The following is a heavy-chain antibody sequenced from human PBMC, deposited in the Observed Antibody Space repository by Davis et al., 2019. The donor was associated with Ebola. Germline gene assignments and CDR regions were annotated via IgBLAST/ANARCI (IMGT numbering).Heavy chain of an antibody. CDR3: ARGWLRTGLDV. D-gene: IGHD5-18*01. CDR1: GDSVSSGG. J-gene: IGHJ6*04. Sequence: PSETLSLTCAISGDSVSSGGWNWIRQSPSRGLEWLGRTYYESKRYIDYAPFVRSRITINPDTAKNQLSLQLHSVTPEDTALYYCARGWLRTGLDVWGEGTTVTVSS. CDR2: TYYESKRYI. V-gene: IGHV6-1*01.